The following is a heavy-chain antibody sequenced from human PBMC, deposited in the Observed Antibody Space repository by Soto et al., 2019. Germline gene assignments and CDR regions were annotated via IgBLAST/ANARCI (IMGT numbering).Heavy chain of an antibody. Sequence: GGSLRLSCAASGFTFSSYAMSWVRQAPGKGLEWVSAISGSGGSTYYADSVKGRFTISRDNSKNTLYLQMNSLRAEDTAVYYCAKVSLEFTFYNWFYPWSQGTLVTVS. CDR1: GFTFSSYA. CDR3: AKVSLEFTFYNWFYP. D-gene: IGHD3-16*01. CDR2: ISGSGGST. J-gene: IGHJ5*02. V-gene: IGHV3-23*01.